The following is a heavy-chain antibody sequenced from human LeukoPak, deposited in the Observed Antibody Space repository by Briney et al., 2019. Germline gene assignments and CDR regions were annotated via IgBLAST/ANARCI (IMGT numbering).Heavy chain of an antibody. J-gene: IGHJ4*02. CDR2: IIPIFGTA. V-gene: IGHV1-69*13. Sequence: ASVKVSCKASGGTFSSYAISWVRQAPGQGLEWMGGIIPIFGTANYAQKFQGRVTITADESTSTAYMELSSLTSEDTAVYYCARDPRPFGYSYGIDYWGQGTLVTVSS. CDR1: GGTFSSYA. CDR3: ARDPRPFGYSYGIDY. D-gene: IGHD5-18*01.